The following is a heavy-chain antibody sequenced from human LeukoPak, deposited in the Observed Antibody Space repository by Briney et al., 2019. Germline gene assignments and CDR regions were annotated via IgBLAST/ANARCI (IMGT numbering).Heavy chain of an antibody. V-gene: IGHV5-51*01. D-gene: IGHD5-12*01. CDR2: IYPGDSDT. CDR1: GYSFTYYW. Sequence: GESLKISCKGSGYSFTYYWIGWVRQMPGKGLEWMGIIYPGDSDTRYSPSFQGQVTISADKSIGTAYLQWCSLKASDTAMYYCARQDGYESYYFDYWGQGTPVTVSS. CDR3: ARQDGYESYYFDY. J-gene: IGHJ4*02.